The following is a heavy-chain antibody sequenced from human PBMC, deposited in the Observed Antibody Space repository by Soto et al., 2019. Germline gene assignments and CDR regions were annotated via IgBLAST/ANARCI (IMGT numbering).Heavy chain of an antibody. Sequence: SVKVSCKASGGTFSSYAISWVRQAPGQGLEWMGGIIPIFGTANYAQKFQGRVTITADESTSTAYMELSSLRSEDTAVYYCARAPSCAPGYSGYDSDWGQGSLVTVSS. CDR2: IIPIFGTA. CDR3: ARAPSCAPGYSGYDSD. D-gene: IGHD5-12*01. J-gene: IGHJ4*02. V-gene: IGHV1-69*13. CDR1: GGTFSSYA.